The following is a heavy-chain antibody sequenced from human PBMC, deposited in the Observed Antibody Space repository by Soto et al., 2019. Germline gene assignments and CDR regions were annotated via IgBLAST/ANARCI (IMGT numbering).Heavy chain of an antibody. CDR3: TTGKRTLEGVVRRGQHG. CDR2: IKSKTDGGTT. V-gene: IGHV3-15*01. CDR1: GCSFVNAW. D-gene: IGHD3-3*01. Sequence: GGSRSLSCASAGCSFVNAWMSLVCQAPGEGLGWVGRIKSKTDGGTTDYAAPVKGRFTISRDDSKSTLYLQMNSLKTEDTAVYYCTTGKRTLEGVVRRGQHGRGNG. J-gene: IGHJ6*03.